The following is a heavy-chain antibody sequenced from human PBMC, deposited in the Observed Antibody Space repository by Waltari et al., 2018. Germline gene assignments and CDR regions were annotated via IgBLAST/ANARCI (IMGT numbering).Heavy chain of an antibody. V-gene: IGHV1-69*13. CDR3: ARKSLPGGKGYCSGGSCYRSYWYFDL. Sequence: QVQLVQSGAEVKKPGSSVKVSCKASGGTFSSYAISWVRQAPGQGLEWMGGIIPIFGTANYEQKVQGIVTMTADESTSTAYMELSSLRSEDTAVYYCARKSLPGGKGYCSGGSCYRSYWYFDLWGRGTLVTVSS. CDR2: IIPIFGTA. J-gene: IGHJ2*01. D-gene: IGHD2-15*01. CDR1: GGTFSSYA.